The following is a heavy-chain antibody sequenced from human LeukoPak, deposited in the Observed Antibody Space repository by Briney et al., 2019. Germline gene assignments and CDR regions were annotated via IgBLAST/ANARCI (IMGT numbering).Heavy chain of an antibody. Sequence: GGSLRLSCTPSRFSINNYAMTWVRRAAGKGLEWVSSIWSSGDHTKYADSVRGRVTVSRDKTKNTLYLQMNDLRVDDTAVYYCAKDPNGDYIGAFDVWGQGIMVTVSS. CDR1: RFSINNYA. CDR3: AKDPNGDYIGAFDV. CDR2: IWSSGDHT. J-gene: IGHJ3*01. D-gene: IGHD2-8*01. V-gene: IGHV3-23*01.